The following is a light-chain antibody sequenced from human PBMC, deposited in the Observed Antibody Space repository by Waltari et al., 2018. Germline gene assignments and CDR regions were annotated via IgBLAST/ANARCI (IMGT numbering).Light chain of an antibody. Sequence: SAVRTQPPSISVAPGQPAKITAGERNIGSKSVHWYQQRPGQAPQLLVFDVSARPSGIPDRFAGSHSEDTATLTISRVEAGDEADYYCQVWDSSSDWEFGEGTKLTV. J-gene: IGLJ2*01. CDR2: DVS. V-gene: IGLV3-21*02. CDR3: QVWDSSSDWE. CDR1: NIGSKS.